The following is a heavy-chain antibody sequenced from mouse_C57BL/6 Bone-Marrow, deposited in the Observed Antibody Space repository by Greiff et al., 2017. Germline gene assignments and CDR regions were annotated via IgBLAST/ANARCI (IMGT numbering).Heavy chain of an antibody. Sequence: QVTLKVSGPGILQSSQTLSLTCSFSGFSLSTSGMGVSWIRQPSGQGLEWLAPIYWDDDKRYNPSLKSRLTISKDTSSNQVFLKNTSVDTAYTATYYCARRVSGNYAMDYGCQGTSVTVAS. D-gene: IGHD1-3*01. CDR1: GFSLSTSGMG. CDR3: ARRVSGNYAMDY. V-gene: IGHV8-12*01. J-gene: IGHJ4*01. CDR2: IYWDDDK.